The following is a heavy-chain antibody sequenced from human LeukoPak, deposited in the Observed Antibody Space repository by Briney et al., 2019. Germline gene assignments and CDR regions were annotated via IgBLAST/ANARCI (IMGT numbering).Heavy chain of an antibody. CDR1: GFSFSSYE. J-gene: IGHJ5*02. D-gene: IGHD1-14*01. V-gene: IGHV3-48*03. CDR2: ISSSGSTI. CDR3: ARVSGWFDP. Sequence: PGGSLRLSCVASGFSFSSYEMNWVRQAPGKGLEWISHISSSGSTIYYADPVKGRFTISRDNAKNSLYLQMNSLRAEDTAVYYCARVSGWFDPWGQGTLVTVSS.